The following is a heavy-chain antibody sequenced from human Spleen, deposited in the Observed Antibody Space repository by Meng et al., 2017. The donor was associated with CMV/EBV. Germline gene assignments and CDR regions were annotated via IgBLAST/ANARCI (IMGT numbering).Heavy chain of an antibody. J-gene: IGHJ4*02. V-gene: IGHV3-21*01. Sequence: GESLKISCAASGFTFNSYTMNWVRQTPGKGLEWVSSISGSTNYIYYADSVRGRFTMSRDNAKNSVSLQMNSLRAEDTAVYYCARDRKYYYDSTTYSEMDCWGQGTLVTSPQ. CDR3: ARDRKYYYDSTTYSEMDC. CDR1: GFTFNSYT. D-gene: IGHD3-22*01. CDR2: ISGSTNYI.